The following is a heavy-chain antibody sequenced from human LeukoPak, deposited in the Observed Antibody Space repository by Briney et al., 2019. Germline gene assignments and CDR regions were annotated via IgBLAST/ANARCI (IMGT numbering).Heavy chain of an antibody. J-gene: IGHJ4*02. Sequence: RASVKVSCKASGYTFTKYGITWVRQAPGQGLEWMGWISAYNGNTNYAQNLQGRVTMTTDTSTTTAYMELRSLRSDDTAVYYCAREFRGNSGDYWGQETLVTVSS. CDR1: GYTFTKYG. CDR3: AREFRGNSGDY. V-gene: IGHV1-18*04. CDR2: ISAYNGNT. D-gene: IGHD4-23*01.